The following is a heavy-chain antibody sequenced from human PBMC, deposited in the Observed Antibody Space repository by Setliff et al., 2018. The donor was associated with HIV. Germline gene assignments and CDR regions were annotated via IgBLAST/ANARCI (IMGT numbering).Heavy chain of an antibody. V-gene: IGHV4-34*01. CDR2: INHGGST. Sequence: KTSETLSLTCAVYGGSFSGYYWSWIRQPPGKGLEWIGEINHGGSTDSNPSLKSRVTISVDTSKNQFSLNLTSVTAADTAVYYCASLYNWNPRGGVGGAFDIWGQGTMVTVSS. J-gene: IGHJ3*02. CDR3: ASLYNWNPRGGVGGAFDI. D-gene: IGHD1-20*01. CDR1: GGSFSGYY.